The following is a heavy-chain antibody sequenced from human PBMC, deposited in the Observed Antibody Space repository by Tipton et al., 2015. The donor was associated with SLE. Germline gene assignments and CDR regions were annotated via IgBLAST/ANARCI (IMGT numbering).Heavy chain of an antibody. CDR2: INPSDGST. CDR1: GSTFNDLY. Sequence: QSGPEVKTPGASEKVSCQESGSTFNDLYIQWVRQVPRQGHEWMGIINPSDGSTSQSQKFQRRVTMSSDTSTTTVYMELSSLASADTVIYFCARGNSAAYARGYADNWGHRTLFTVSS. D-gene: IGHD2-2*01. CDR3: ARGNSAAYARGYADN. J-gene: IGHJ4*01. V-gene: IGHV1-46*02.